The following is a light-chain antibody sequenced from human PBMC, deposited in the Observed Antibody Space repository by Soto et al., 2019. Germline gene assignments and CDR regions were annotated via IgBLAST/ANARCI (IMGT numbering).Light chain of an antibody. CDR3: QSYDTSPFDLM. V-gene: IGLV1-40*01. Sequence: QSVLTQPPSVTGAPGQRGPISCTWNNSNIGTGYGIYWYQQFPGTAPRLLIYGDNNRSSGVRYRFSGSKSGTSASLSITGLQAEDEAEYCCQSYDTSPFDLMFGGGTKLTVL. CDR1: NSNIGTGYG. CDR2: GDN. J-gene: IGLJ3*02.